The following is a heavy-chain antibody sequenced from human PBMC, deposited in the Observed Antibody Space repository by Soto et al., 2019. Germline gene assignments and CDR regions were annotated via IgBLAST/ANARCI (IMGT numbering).Heavy chain of an antibody. D-gene: IGHD3-3*01. CDR1: GGSISSGDYY. V-gene: IGHV4-30-4*01. J-gene: IGHJ4*02. CDR3: ASRAFWSGYYYRYDY. CDR2: IYYSGST. Sequence: SETLSLTCTVSGGSISSGDYYWSWIRQPPGKGLEWIGYIYYSGSTYYNPSLKSRVTISVDTSKNQFSLKLSSVTAADTAVYYCASRAFWSGYYYRYDYWGQGTLVTVSS.